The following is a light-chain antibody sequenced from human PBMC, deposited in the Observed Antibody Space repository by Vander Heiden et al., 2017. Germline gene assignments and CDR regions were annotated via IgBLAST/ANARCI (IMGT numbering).Light chain of an antibody. CDR2: GAS. V-gene: IGKV3-15*01. Sequence: EIVMTQSPATLSVSPGERATLSCRASQSVSSNLAWHQQQPGQAPRLLIYGASTRALGIHARFSGSGSGTEFNLTLSILQSEDFAVYYCQQYNNGPFLFTFGHGTKVDIK. CDR1: QSVSSN. J-gene: IGKJ3*01. CDR3: QQYNNGPFLFT.